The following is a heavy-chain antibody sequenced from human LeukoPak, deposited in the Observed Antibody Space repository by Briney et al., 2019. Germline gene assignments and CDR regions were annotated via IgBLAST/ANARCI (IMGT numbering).Heavy chain of an antibody. D-gene: IGHD6-19*01. CDR3: ATVGYSSGWYYFDY. Sequence: PGGSLRLSCAASGFTFSSYDMSWVRQAPGKGLEWVSYISSSGSTIYYADFVKGRFTISRDNAKNSLVLQMNSLGAEDTAVYYCATVGYSSGWYYFDYWGQGTLVTVSS. J-gene: IGHJ4*02. CDR2: ISSSGSTI. CDR1: GFTFSSYD. V-gene: IGHV3-48*03.